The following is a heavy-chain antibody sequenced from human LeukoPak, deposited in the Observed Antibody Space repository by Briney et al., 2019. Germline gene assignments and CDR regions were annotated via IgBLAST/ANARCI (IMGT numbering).Heavy chain of an antibody. D-gene: IGHD3-22*01. CDR1: GDSVSNNDGG. J-gene: IGHJ4*02. CDR2: TYYNSKWYN. Sequence: SQSLSLTFAISGDSVSNNDGGWNWIRQSPSRGLEWLGRTYYNSKWYNDYAVSVKSRMTINPDTSKNQFSLKLSSVTAADTAVYYCARLGGTGDSSPGPPSWGQGTLVTVSS. V-gene: IGHV6-1*01. CDR3: ARLGGTGDSSPGPPS.